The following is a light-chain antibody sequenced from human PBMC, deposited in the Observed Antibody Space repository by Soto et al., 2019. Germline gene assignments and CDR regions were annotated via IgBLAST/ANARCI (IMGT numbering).Light chain of an antibody. V-gene: IGKV1-5*01. CDR3: QQYNNYPWT. Sequence: DIQMTQSPSTLSASVGDRVTITCRASQSINTWLAWYQQKPGKAPMVLICDASNLESGVPSRFSGSGSGTEFTLTINSLQPDDFATYYCQQYNNYPWTFGQGTKVDIK. CDR1: QSINTW. CDR2: DAS. J-gene: IGKJ1*01.